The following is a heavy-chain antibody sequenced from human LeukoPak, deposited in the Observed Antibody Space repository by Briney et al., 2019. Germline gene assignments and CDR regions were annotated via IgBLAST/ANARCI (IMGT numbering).Heavy chain of an antibody. Sequence: SGTLSLTCTVSGGSLSSSSYYWGWLRQPPGKGREWSGSIYYSGRTYYNPALKSRVTISVDTSKNQFSLKLSSVTAADTAVYYCARVGVTDYDYYYMDVWGKGTTVTISS. CDR1: GGSLSSSSYY. CDR3: ARVGVTDYDYYYMDV. V-gene: IGHV4-39*07. CDR2: IYYSGRT. J-gene: IGHJ6*03. D-gene: IGHD2-21*02.